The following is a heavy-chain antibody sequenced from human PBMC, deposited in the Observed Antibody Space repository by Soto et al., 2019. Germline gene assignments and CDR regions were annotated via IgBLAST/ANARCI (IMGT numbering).Heavy chain of an antibody. V-gene: IGHV3-15*07. J-gene: IGHJ5*02. CDR3: TTAPQTALTDDSARS. CDR1: GFTFSSAW. CDR2: IKSKTDGGRT. D-gene: IGHD3-22*01. Sequence: EVQLVESGGGLVKPGGSLRLSCAVSGFTFSSAWMHWVRQAPGKGLEWVGRIKSKTDGGRTDYAAPVKARFTISLDDSKNTLYLQMESLKAEDTAVYYCTTAPQTALTDDSARSWGQGTLVTVSS.